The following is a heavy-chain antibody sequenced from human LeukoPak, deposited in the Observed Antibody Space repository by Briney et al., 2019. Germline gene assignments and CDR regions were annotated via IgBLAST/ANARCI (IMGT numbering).Heavy chain of an antibody. D-gene: IGHD6-19*01. Sequence: PGGSLRLSCAASGFTFSTYNMNWVRQAPGKGLEWVSSISGSSSYIYYADSVKGRFSISRDNAKNSLYLQMNSLRAEDTAVYYCARDRGIRAVAGPDYWGQGTLATVSS. J-gene: IGHJ4*02. V-gene: IGHV3-21*01. CDR3: ARDRGIRAVAGPDY. CDR2: ISGSSSYI. CDR1: GFTFSTYN.